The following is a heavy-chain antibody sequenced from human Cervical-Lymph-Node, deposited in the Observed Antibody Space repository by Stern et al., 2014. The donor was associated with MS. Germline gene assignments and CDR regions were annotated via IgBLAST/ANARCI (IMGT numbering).Heavy chain of an antibody. Sequence: VQLEESGAEVKKPGASVKVSCEASGYTFTDYYMRWVRQAPGQGLEWMGWINPNSGGTNYAQKFQGWVTMTRDTSLSTAYMDLSRLRSDDTAVYYCARGRRSSGWSPPDAFDIWGQGTMVTVSS. D-gene: IGHD6-19*01. J-gene: IGHJ3*02. CDR3: ARGRRSSGWSPPDAFDI. CDR2: INPNSGGT. V-gene: IGHV1-2*04. CDR1: GYTFTDYY.